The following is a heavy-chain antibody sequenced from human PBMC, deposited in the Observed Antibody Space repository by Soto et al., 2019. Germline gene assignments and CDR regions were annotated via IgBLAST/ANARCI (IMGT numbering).Heavy chain of an antibody. CDR3: ARVAETGYTSGWYYFDY. CDR2: IIPIFGTA. CDR1: GGTFSNYA. V-gene: IGHV1-69*14. J-gene: IGHJ4*02. Sequence: QVQLVQSGADVKQPGSSVKVSCEVSGGTFSNYAFTWVRQGPGQGLEWMGGIIPIFGTANYARQFKGRVAISADKSTTTTYMELSNLTSEDTAVYYCARVAETGYTSGWYYFDYWGQGSLVTVSS. D-gene: IGHD6-19*01.